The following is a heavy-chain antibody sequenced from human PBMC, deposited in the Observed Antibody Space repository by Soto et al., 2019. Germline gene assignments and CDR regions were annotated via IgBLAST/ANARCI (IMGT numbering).Heavy chain of an antibody. Sequence: PSETLSLTCTVSGVSITSAGYYWTCLRQHPEKGLDCIASVYYCGATSYSPPLRSRLTISVDTSKSQFSLKLAYVMAADTAVNYWSRENQRVRLGSYFDSWGQGTLVTVSS. CDR2: VYYCGAT. CDR3: SRENQRVRLGSYFDS. D-gene: IGHD3-16*01. V-gene: IGHV4-31*03. J-gene: IGHJ4*01. CDR1: GVSITSAGYY.